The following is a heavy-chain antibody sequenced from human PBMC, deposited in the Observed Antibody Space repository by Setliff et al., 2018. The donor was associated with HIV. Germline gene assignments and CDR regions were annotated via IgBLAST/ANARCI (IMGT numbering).Heavy chain of an antibody. D-gene: IGHD3-9*01. CDR1: GFTFTDAW. Sequence: GSLRLSCATSGFTFTDAWMGWVRQAPGKGLEWVGLIRSKTDGGTIDYAAPVKGRFTISRDNSKNTLYLQMNSLRAEDTAVYYCARENYDILTGYYDYWGQGALVTVSS. J-gene: IGHJ4*02. CDR3: ARENYDILTGYYDY. V-gene: IGHV3-15*01. CDR2: IRSKTDGGTI.